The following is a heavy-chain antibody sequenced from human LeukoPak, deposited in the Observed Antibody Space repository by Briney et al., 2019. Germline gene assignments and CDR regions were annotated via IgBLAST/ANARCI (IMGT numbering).Heavy chain of an antibody. Sequence: PGGSLRLSCTASGFKFGDYVMHWVRQVSGKGLEWVSRISEDGRLKNYADSVKGRFTISRDNRKTSLFLQMSSLRIEDTALYYCAVDIIPSLGHNEGGIEFDSRGQGTRVIVSS. V-gene: IGHV3-43*02. D-gene: IGHD1-26*01. CDR2: ISEDGRLK. CDR1: GFKFGDYV. CDR3: AVDIIPSLGHNEGGIEFDS. J-gene: IGHJ4*02.